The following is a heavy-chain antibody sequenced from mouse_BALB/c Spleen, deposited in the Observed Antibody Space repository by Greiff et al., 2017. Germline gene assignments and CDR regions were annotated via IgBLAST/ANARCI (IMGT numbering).Heavy chain of an antibody. J-gene: IGHJ1*01. Sequence: LQQPGSELVRPGASVKLSCKASGYTFTSYWMHWVKQRHGQGLEWIGNIYPGSGSTNYDEKFKSKGTLTVDTSSSTAYMHLSSLTSEDSAVYYCTRNDGYYGGYFDVWGAGTTVTVSA. V-gene: IGHV1S22*01. D-gene: IGHD2-3*01. CDR1: GYTFTSYW. CDR2: IYPGSGST. CDR3: TRNDGYYGGYFDV.